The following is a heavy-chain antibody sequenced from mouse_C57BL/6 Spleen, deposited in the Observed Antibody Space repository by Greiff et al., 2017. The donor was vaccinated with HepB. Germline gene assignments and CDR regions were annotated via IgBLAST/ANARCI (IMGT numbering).Heavy chain of an antibody. CDR3: AIWAYAMDY. V-gene: IGHV1-69*01. CDR1: GYTFTSYW. D-gene: IGHD1-1*02. CDR2: IDPSDSYT. Sequence: QVHVKQPGAELVMPGASVKLSCKASGYTFTSYWMHWVKQRPGQGLEWIGEIDPSDSYTNYNQKFKGKSTLTVDKSSSTAYMQLSSLTSEDSAVYYCAIWAYAMDYWGQGTSVTVSS. J-gene: IGHJ4*01.